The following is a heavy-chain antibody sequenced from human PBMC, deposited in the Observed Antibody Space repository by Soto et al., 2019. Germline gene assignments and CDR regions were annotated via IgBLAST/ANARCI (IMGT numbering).Heavy chain of an antibody. Sequence: SEALSLTCTVSGGSISSGGYYWSWVRQHPGKGLEWIGYIYYSGSTYYNPSLKSRVTISVDTSKSQFSLKLSSLTAAYTAVYYCARDLTDSSGPKLGMGVWGQRTTVTVSS. CDR3: ARDLTDSSGPKLGMGV. V-gene: IGHV4-31*03. J-gene: IGHJ6*02. CDR1: GGSISSGGYY. D-gene: IGHD6-19*01. CDR2: IYYSGST.